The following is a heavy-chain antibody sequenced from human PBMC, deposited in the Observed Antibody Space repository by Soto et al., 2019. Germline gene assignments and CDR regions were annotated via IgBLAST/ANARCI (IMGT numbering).Heavy chain of an antibody. V-gene: IGHV3-15*01. CDR3: NTGGTGTTFGYDDYYMDV. CDR2: IKSKTDGGTT. Sequence: EVQLVESGGGLVKPGGSLRLSCAASGFTFSNAWMSWVRQAPGKGLEWVGRIKSKTDGGTTDYAAPVKGRFTISRDASKNTMYLQMNSMKTEDAAVYYCNTGGTGTTFGYDDYYMDVWGKGTTVTVSS. D-gene: IGHD1-1*01. J-gene: IGHJ6*03. CDR1: GFTFSNAW.